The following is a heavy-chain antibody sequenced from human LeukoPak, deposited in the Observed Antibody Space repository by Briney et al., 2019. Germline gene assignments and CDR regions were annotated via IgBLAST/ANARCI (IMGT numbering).Heavy chain of an antibody. V-gene: IGHV1-69*05. D-gene: IGHD2-15*01. J-gene: IGHJ6*03. CDR3: ARAVYCSGGSCFRANRGYYYYMDV. CDR2: IIPIFCTA. Sequence: ASVKVSCKASVGTFSSYAISWVRQAPGQGLEWMGGIIPIFCTANYAQKFQGRVTITTDESTSTAYMELSSLRSEDTAVYYCARAVYCSGGSCFRANRGYYYYMDVWGKGTTVTVSS. CDR1: VGTFSSYA.